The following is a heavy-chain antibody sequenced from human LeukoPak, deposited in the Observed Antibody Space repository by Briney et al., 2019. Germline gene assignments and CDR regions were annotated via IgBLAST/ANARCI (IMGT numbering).Heavy chain of an antibody. CDR3: ARAIFGVVPSRLYYYYYYMDV. CDR1: GYTFTSYG. Sequence: ASVKVSCKASGYTFTSYGISWVRQAPGQGLEWMGWISAYNGDTNYAQKLQGRVTITRNTSISTAYMELSSLRSEDTAVYYCARAIFGVVPSRLYYYYYYMDVWGKGTTVTVSS. CDR2: ISAYNGDT. J-gene: IGHJ6*03. V-gene: IGHV1-18*01. D-gene: IGHD3-3*01.